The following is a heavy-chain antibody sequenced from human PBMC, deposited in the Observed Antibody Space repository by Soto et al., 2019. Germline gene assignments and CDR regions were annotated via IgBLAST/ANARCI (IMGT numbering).Heavy chain of an antibody. CDR3: AREDCVSTSCYLADY. D-gene: IGHD2-2*01. Sequence: QAHLVQSGPEVKRPGASMKVSCKASGYTFTSNGISWVRQAPGQGLEWMGWISPNNGDTIYAQKFLGRLTMTTDTSTSTAYMEVRSLSSDDTAVYYSAREDCVSTSCYLADYWGQGPLVTVSS. CDR2: ISPNNGDT. V-gene: IGHV1-18*01. CDR1: GYTFTSNG. J-gene: IGHJ4*02.